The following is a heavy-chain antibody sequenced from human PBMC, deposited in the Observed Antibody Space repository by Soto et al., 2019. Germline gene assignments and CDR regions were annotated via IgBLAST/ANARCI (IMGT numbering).Heavy chain of an antibody. CDR3: ARVPGGKVTTGY. J-gene: IGHJ4*02. CDR1: GFTFSSYS. Sequence: EVQLVESGGGLVKPGGSLRLSCAASGFTFSSYSMNWVRQAPGKGLEWVSSISSSSSYIYYADSVKGRFTISRDNAKNSLYLQMNSLRAEDTAVYYCARVPGGKVTTGYWGQGTLVTVSS. D-gene: IGHD4-17*01. V-gene: IGHV3-21*01. CDR2: ISSSSSYI.